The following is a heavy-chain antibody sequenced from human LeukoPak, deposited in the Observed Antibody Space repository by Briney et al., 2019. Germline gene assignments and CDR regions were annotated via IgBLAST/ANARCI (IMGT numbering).Heavy chain of an antibody. J-gene: IGHJ3*02. CDR3: ARGTEDCSSTSCLGALDAFDI. V-gene: IGHV1-18*01. Sequence: ASVKVSCKASGYTFTSYGISWVRQAPGQGLEWMGWISAYNGNTNYAQKLQGRVTMTTDTSTSTAYMELRSLRSDDTAVYYCARGTEDCSSTSCLGALDAFDIWGQGTMVTVSS. CDR2: ISAYNGNT. D-gene: IGHD2-2*01. CDR1: GYTFTSYG.